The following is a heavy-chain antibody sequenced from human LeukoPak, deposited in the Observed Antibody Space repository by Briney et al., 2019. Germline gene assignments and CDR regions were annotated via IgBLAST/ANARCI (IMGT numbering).Heavy chain of an antibody. CDR2: IIPIFGTA. CDR1: GGTFSSYA. Sequence: APVKVSCEASGGTFSSYAISWVRQAPGQGLEWMGGIIPIFGTANYAQKFQGRVTITTDESTSTAYMELSSLRSEDTAVYYCARDMDTAMVPGVFDYWGQGTLVTVSS. CDR3: ARDMDTAMVPGVFDY. J-gene: IGHJ4*02. D-gene: IGHD5-18*01. V-gene: IGHV1-69*05.